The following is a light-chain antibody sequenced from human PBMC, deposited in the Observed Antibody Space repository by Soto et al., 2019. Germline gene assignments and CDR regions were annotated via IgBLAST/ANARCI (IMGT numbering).Light chain of an antibody. V-gene: IGKV1-5*03. CDR1: QSINMW. Sequence: DIQMTQSPSTLSASVGDRVTITCRASQSINMWLAWYQQKPGKAPKVLIHKASSLESGVPSRSSGSGSGTEFTLTISSLQPDDFATYYCQQYNDYWWTFGQGTKVESK. CDR2: KAS. CDR3: QQYNDYWWT. J-gene: IGKJ1*01.